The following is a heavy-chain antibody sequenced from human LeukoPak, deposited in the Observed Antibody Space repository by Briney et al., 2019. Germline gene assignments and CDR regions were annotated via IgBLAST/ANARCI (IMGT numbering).Heavy chain of an antibody. CDR1: GFTFSSYT. Sequence: GGSLRLSCTASGFTFSSYTMSWVRQAPGKGLKWVSTISTGGGNTYYADSVKGRFTVSRDDSKNSLYLQMNSLRAEDTAVYYCAKDGGLWVSAHWGDSWGRGTLVTVSS. CDR2: ISTGGGNT. D-gene: IGHD7-27*01. J-gene: IGHJ4*02. V-gene: IGHV3-23*01. CDR3: AKDGGLWVSAHWGDS.